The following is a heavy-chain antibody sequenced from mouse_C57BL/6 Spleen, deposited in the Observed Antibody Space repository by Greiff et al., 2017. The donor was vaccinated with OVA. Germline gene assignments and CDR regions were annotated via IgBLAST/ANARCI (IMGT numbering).Heavy chain of an antibody. V-gene: IGHV1-69*01. CDR2: IDPSDSYT. Sequence: QVQLQQPGAELVMPGASVKLSCKASGYTFTSYWMHWVKQRPGQGLEWIGEIDPSDSYTNYNQKFKGKSTLTVDKSSSTAYMQLSSLTSEYSAVYYCARRLGYSKEFDYWGQGTTLTVSS. CDR3: ARRLGYSKEFDY. CDR1: GYTFTSYW. D-gene: IGHD2-5*01. J-gene: IGHJ2*01.